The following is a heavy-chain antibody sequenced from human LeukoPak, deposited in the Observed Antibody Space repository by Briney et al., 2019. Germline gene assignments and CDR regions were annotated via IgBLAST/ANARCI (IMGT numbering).Heavy chain of an antibody. CDR3: AKDPIAVAGNNYYRMDV. CDR1: GFTFSSYG. Sequence: GGSLRLSCAASGFTFSSYGMYWVRQAPGKGLEWVAVISSDGSNKYYVDSVKGRFTISRDNSKDTLYLQMNSLRAEDTAVYYCAKDPIAVAGNNYYRMDVWGQGTTVTVS. J-gene: IGHJ6*02. CDR2: ISSDGSNK. D-gene: IGHD6-19*01. V-gene: IGHV3-30*18.